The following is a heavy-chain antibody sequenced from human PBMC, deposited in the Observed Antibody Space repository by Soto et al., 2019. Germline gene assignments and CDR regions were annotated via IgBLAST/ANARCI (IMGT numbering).Heavy chain of an antibody. Sequence: SETPCLTCAFYGWSFSCYYLNLIRPPPGKGLEWIGEINHSGSTNYNPSLKSRVTISVDTSKNQFSLKLSSVTAADTAVYYCARVATNSDRNYYYYYMDVWGKGTTVTVSS. CDR1: GWSFSCYY. CDR2: INHSGST. CDR3: ARVATNSDRNYYYYYMDV. V-gene: IGHV4-34*01. J-gene: IGHJ6*03. D-gene: IGHD5-12*01.